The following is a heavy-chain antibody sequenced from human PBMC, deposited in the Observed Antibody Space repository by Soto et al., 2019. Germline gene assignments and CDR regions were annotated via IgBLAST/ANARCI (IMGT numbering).Heavy chain of an antibody. J-gene: IGHJ5*02. CDR1: GGSISSGGYF. CDR3: AIVWVPYWGGDGYPPSTSSFDP. V-gene: IGHV4-30-2*01. Sequence: SETLSLTCAVSGGSISSGGYFWSWIRQPPGKGLEWIGYIYHSGSTYYNPSLKSRVSISVDRSKNQFSLKLSSVTAADTAVYYGAIVWVPYWGGDGYPPSTSSFDPWGQGTLVTVSS. CDR2: IYHSGST. D-gene: IGHD2-21*02.